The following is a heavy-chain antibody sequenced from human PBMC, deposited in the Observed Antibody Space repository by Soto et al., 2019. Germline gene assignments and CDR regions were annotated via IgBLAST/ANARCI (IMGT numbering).Heavy chain of an antibody. CDR1: GYTFTGYY. D-gene: IGHD3-3*01. CDR3: ARDPRITIFGVAKLSMDV. CDR2: INPNSGGT. Sequence: ASVKVCCKASGYTFTGYYMHWVRQAPGQGLEWMGWINPNSGGTNYAQKFQGRVTMTRDTSISTAYMELSRLRSDDTAVYYCARDPRITIFGVAKLSMDVWGQGTTVTVSS. V-gene: IGHV1-2*02. J-gene: IGHJ6*02.